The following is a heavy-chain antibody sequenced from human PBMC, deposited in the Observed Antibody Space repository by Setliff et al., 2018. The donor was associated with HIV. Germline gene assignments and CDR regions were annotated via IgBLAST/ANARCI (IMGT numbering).Heavy chain of an antibody. Sequence: PGGSLRLSCAASGFTFNTYAMSWVRQAPGKGLEWVSVISGSGGSTFYADSVKGRFTISRDSSKNTLYLQMNSLRAEDTAVYFCAAVFTGEPGRSLDYWGQGTPVTVSS. CDR1: GFTFNTYA. V-gene: IGHV3-23*01. CDR3: AAVFTGEPGRSLDY. CDR2: ISGSGGST. J-gene: IGHJ4*02. D-gene: IGHD1-26*01.